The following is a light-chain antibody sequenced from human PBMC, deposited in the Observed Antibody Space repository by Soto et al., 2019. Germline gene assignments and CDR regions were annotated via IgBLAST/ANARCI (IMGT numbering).Light chain of an antibody. V-gene: IGLV2-14*01. CDR3: VSFTVHYAYV. CDR1: SGDVGAYDF. CDR2: DVS. Sequence: QSVLTQPASVSGSPGQSITISCTGTSGDVGAYDFVSWYQHHPGKAPRLVIYDVSRRPAGASDRFSGSKSGSTASLTISSLQADDEADSYCVSFTVHYAYVSGTVTKLTLL. J-gene: IGLJ1*01.